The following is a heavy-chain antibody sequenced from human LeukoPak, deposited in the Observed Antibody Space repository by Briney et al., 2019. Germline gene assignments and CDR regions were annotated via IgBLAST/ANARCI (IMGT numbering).Heavy chain of an antibody. Sequence: GGSLRLSCAASGFIFDDYAMHWVRQAPGKGLEWVSGISWNSVSIEYADSVKGRFTISRDNAKKSLFLQMNSLRAEDTALYYCAKDWDYYDSSGRWGAFDIWGQGTMVTIYS. CDR2: ISWNSVSI. V-gene: IGHV3-9*01. D-gene: IGHD3-22*01. CDR1: GFIFDDYA. CDR3: AKDWDYYDSSGRWGAFDI. J-gene: IGHJ3*02.